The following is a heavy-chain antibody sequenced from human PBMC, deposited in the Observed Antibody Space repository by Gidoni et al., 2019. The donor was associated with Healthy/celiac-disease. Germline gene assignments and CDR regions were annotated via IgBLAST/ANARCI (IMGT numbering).Heavy chain of an antibody. CDR1: GFTFSSYS. V-gene: IGHV3-21*01. CDR2: ISSSSSYM. D-gene: IGHD3-22*01. J-gene: IGHJ4*02. CDR3: ARDYYDTVQPNDY. Sequence: EVQLVESGGGLVKPGGSLRLSCAASGFTFSSYSMNWVRQAPGKGLEWVSYISSSSSYMYYADAVKGRFTISRDNAKNSLYLQMNSLRAEDTAVYYCARDYYDTVQPNDYWGQGTLVTVSS.